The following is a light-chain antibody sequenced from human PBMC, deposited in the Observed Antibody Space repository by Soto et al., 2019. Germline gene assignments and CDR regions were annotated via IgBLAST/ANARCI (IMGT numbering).Light chain of an antibody. J-gene: IGLJ1*01. CDR2: GVT. CDR3: SSYTTSSTYV. CDR1: SSAVGGYNY. V-gene: IGLV2-14*03. Sequence: SVVAQPAPASGAPGQAIPISCPGNSSAVGGYNYVSWYQQHPGKAPKLIIYGVTNRPSGVSNRFSASKSGNTASLAISGLQAEDEADYYCSSYTTSSTYVFGTGTKVTVL.